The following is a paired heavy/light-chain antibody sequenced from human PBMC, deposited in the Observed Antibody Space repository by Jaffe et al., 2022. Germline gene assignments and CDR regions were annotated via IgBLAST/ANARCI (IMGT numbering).Heavy chain of an antibody. Sequence: EVQLVESGGGLVQPGGSLKLSCVASGFTFSGSAMHWVRQASGKGLEWVGRIRSKADDYETAYAASVKGRFTISRDDSKNTAYLQMNSLKTEDTAVYYCIPLHLGDLSLYPSWGLGTLVTVSS. CDR3: IPLHLGDLSLYPS. CDR1: GFTFSGSA. J-gene: IGHJ5*02. D-gene: IGHD3-16*02. CDR2: IRSKADDYET. V-gene: IGHV3-73*02.
Light chain of an antibody. CDR1: QTVLYSSNNYNY. CDR3: HQYYTTPLT. J-gene: IGKJ4*01. V-gene: IGKV4-1*01. Sequence: DIVMTQSPDSLAVSLGERATINCKSSQTVLYSSNNYNYLAWYQQKPGQPPKLLIYWASTRESGVPDRFSGSGSGTDFTLTISSLQAEDVAVYYCHQYYTTPLTFGGGTKVEIK. CDR2: WAS.